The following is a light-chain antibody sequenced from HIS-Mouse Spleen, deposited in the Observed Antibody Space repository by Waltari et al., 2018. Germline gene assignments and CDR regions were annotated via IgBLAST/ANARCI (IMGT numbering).Light chain of an antibody. V-gene: IGLV2-11*01. CDR2: DVR. Sequence: QSALTQPRSVSGSPGQSVTISCTGTSSDVGGYNYVSWYQQPPGKAPQLMIYDVRKRPSGVPDRFSGSKSGNTASLTISGLQAEDEADYYCCSYAGSYTGVFGTGTKVTVL. J-gene: IGLJ1*01. CDR1: SSDVGGYNY. CDR3: CSYAGSYTGV.